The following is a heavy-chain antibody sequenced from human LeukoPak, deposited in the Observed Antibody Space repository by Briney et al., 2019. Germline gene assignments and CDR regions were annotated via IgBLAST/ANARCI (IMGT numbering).Heavy chain of an antibody. CDR2: IWYDGSNK. CDR1: GFTFSSYG. CDR3: ATWGDTTAEYFQR. Sequence: GGSLRLSCAASGFTFSSYGMHWVRQAPGKGLEWVAVIWYDGSNKYYADSVKGRFTISRDNAQNSMYLQMNSLRVEDTAVYYCATWGDTTAEYFQRWGQGTLVTVSS. D-gene: IGHD2-21*02. V-gene: IGHV3-33*03. J-gene: IGHJ1*01.